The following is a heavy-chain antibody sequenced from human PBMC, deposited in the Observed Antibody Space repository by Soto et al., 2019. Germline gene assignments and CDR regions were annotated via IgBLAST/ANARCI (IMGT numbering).Heavy chain of an antibody. CDR1: GFTFSSYS. CDR2: MSASMSIV. J-gene: IGHJ3*02. D-gene: IGHD2-15*01. Sequence: EVQLVESGGGMVQPGGSLRLSCAASGFTFSSYSMDWVRQAPGRGLEWVSYMSASMSIVYYADSVKGRFTISRDNDKNSLYLQMNGLRDEDTAVYYCAREGRTYSGSVFDIWGQGTMVTVSS. CDR3: AREGRTYSGSVFDI. V-gene: IGHV3-48*02.